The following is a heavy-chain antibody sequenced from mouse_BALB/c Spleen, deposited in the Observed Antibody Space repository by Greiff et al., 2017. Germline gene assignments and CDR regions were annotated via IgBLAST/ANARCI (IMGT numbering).Heavy chain of an antibody. CDR3: ARDYDGYSWFAY. CDR1: GFNIKDTY. CDR2: IDPANGNT. J-gene: IGHJ3*01. Sequence: EVQLQQSGAELVKPGASVKLSCTASGFNIKDTYMHWVKQRPEQGLEWIGRIDPANGNTKYDPKFQGKATITADTSSNTAYLQLSSLTSEDTAVYYCARDYDGYSWFAYWGQGTLVTVSA. D-gene: IGHD2-3*01. V-gene: IGHV14-3*02.